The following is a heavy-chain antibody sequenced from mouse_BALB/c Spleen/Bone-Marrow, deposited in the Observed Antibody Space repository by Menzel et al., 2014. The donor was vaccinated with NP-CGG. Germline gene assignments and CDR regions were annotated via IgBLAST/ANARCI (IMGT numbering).Heavy chain of an antibody. CDR3: ARVNFYGNLFV. Sequence: EVKLVESGGGLVQPGGSLKLSCAASGFDFSRYWMSWVRQAPGKGLEWIGKINPDSSTINYTPSLKDKFIISKDNAKNALNLQMSKVRSEDTALYYCARVNFYGNLFVWGAGTTVTVSS. CDR2: INPDSSTI. CDR1: GFDFSRYW. V-gene: IGHV4-1*02. J-gene: IGHJ1*01. D-gene: IGHD1-1*01.